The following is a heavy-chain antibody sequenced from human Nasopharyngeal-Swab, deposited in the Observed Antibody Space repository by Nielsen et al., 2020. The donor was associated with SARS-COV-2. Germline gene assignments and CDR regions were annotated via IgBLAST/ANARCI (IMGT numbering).Heavy chain of an antibody. CDR2: ITNGGIMT. V-gene: IGHV3-11*04. CDR1: GFTFTDYY. D-gene: IGHD3-10*01. J-gene: IGHJ6*03. CDR3: ARGQKGSGSYWSRSYFYMDV. Sequence: GESLKISCAASGFTFTDYYMTWVRQAPGKGLEWVSYITNGGIMTYYADSVKGRFTMSRDNAKTSLYLQMNSLRAEDTAMYYCARGQKGSGSYWSRSYFYMDVWGKGTTVTASS.